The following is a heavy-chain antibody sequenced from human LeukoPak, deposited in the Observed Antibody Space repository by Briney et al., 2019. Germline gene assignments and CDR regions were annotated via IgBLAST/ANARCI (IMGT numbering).Heavy chain of an antibody. D-gene: IGHD6-19*01. V-gene: IGHV3-30*02. Sequence: GGSLKLSCAASGFTFSSYGMHWVRQAPGKGLEWVAFIRYDGSNKYYADSVKGRFTISRDNSKNTLYLQMNSLRAEDTAVYYCANTREYSSGWYPSFDYWGQGTLVTVSS. J-gene: IGHJ4*02. CDR1: GFTFSSYG. CDR2: IRYDGSNK. CDR3: ANTREYSSGWYPSFDY.